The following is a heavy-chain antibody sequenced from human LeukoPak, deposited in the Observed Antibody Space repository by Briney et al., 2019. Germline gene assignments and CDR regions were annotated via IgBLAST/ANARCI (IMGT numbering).Heavy chain of an antibody. CDR1: GGSISSGVFY. Sequence: SQTLSLTCTVSGGSISSGVFYWSWIRQPPGKGLEWIGYIYHSGSTYYNPSLKSRVTISVDRSKNQFSLKLSSVTAADTAVYYCASHLWGTQPYFDYWGQGTLVTVSS. D-gene: IGHD3-16*01. CDR2: IYHSGST. J-gene: IGHJ4*02. V-gene: IGHV4-30-2*01. CDR3: ASHLWGTQPYFDY.